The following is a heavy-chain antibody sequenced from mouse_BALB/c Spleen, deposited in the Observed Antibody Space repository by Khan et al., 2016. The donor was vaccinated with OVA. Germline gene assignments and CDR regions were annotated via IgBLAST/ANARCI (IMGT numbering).Heavy chain of an antibody. CDR2: INPGSGGT. CDR1: GYAFTNYL. V-gene: IGHV1-54*01. CDR3: ARRDYAMDY. Sequence: QVQLQQSGAELVRPGTSVKVSCKASGYAFTNYLIEWVKQRPGQGLEWIGVINPGSGGTNYNEKLKVKATLTADKSSSTAYMQLSSLTSDDSAVYFCARRDYAMDYWGQGTSVTVSS. J-gene: IGHJ4*01.